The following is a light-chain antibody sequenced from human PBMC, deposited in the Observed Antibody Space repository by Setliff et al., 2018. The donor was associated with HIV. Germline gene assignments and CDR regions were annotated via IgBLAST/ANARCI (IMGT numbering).Light chain of an antibody. CDR3: SSYRRTNTWV. CDR2: EVT. CDR1: SSDIAVYDY. V-gene: IGLV2-14*01. Sequence: QSVLAQAASVSESPGQSITIFCIGTSSDIAVYDYVSWYQQHPGEAPKLIIYEVTSRPSGVSNRFSGSKSGNTASLTISGLQAEDEALYYCSSYRRTNTWVFGGGTKVTVL. J-gene: IGLJ2*01.